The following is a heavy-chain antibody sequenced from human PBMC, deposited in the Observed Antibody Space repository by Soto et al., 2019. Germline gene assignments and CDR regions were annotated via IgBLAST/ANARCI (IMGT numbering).Heavy chain of an antibody. CDR3: AGRGIAAAGIEIYYYMDV. D-gene: IGHD6-13*01. V-gene: IGHV1-46*03. CDR1: GYTFTSYY. J-gene: IGHJ6*03. Sequence: ASVKVSCKASGYTFTSYYMHWVRQAPGQGLEWMGIINPSGGSTSYAQKFQGRVTMTRDTSTSTVYMELSSLRSEDTAVYYCAGRGIAAAGIEIYYYMDVWGKGTTVTVSS. CDR2: INPSGGST.